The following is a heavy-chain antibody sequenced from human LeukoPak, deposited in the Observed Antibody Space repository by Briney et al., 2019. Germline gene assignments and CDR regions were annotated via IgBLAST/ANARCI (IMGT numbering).Heavy chain of an antibody. Sequence: SETLSLTWAVYGGSFSGYYWSWIRQPPGKGLEWIGEINHSGSTNYNPSLKSRVTISVDTSKNQFSLELSSVTAADTAVYYCARLRAYDILTGYPLYWFDPWGQGTLVTVSS. CDR1: GGSFSGYY. V-gene: IGHV4-34*01. CDR2: INHSGST. CDR3: ARLRAYDILTGYPLYWFDP. D-gene: IGHD3-9*01. J-gene: IGHJ5*02.